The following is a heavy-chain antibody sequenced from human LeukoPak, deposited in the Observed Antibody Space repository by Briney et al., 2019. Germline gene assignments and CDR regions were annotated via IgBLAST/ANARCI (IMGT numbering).Heavy chain of an antibody. CDR2: ISAYNGNT. Sequence: ASVKVSCKASGYTFTSYGISWVRQAPGQGLEWMGWISAYNGNTNYAQKLQGRVTMTTDTSTGTAYMELRSLRSDDTAVYYCAREVVVVAAADYYYYMDVWGKGTTVTISS. CDR1: GYTFTSYG. CDR3: AREVVVVAAADYYYYMDV. V-gene: IGHV1-18*01. J-gene: IGHJ6*03. D-gene: IGHD2-15*01.